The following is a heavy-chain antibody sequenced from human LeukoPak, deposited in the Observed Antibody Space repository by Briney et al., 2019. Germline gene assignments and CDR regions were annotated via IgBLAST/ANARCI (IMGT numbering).Heavy chain of an antibody. D-gene: IGHD6-6*01. CDR1: AYSLTSYG. CDR2: INAHNGNT. CDR3: GRQYASSSAWFDP. V-gene: IGHV1-18*01. J-gene: IGHJ5*02. Sequence: ASVKVSCKASAYSLTSYGISWVRQAPGQGLEWMGWINAHNGNTNYAQKLQGRVTMTTDTSTSTAYMELRSLRSDDTAVYYCGRQYASSSAWFDPWGQGTLVTVSS.